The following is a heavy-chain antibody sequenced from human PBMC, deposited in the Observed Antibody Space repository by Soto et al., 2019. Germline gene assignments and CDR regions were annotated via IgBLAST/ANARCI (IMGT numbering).Heavy chain of an antibody. CDR1: GFSISSYW. CDR2: INSDGSST. V-gene: IGHV3-74*01. J-gene: IGHJ4*02. D-gene: IGHD4-17*01. Sequence: SLRVSCAVCGFSISSYWMHWVRQAPGKGLVWVSRINSDGSSTSYADSVKGRFTISRDNAKNTLYLQMNSLRAEDTAVYYWARVGTTVTGFDYWGQRTLVTVSS. CDR3: ARVGTTVTGFDY.